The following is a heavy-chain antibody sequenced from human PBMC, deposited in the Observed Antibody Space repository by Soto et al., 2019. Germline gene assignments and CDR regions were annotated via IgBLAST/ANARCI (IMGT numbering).Heavy chain of an antibody. CDR3: TRYSYGASEY. D-gene: IGHD5-18*01. CDR2: IKSKTDGGTT. J-gene: IGHJ4*02. CDR1: GFTVSNAW. Sequence: EVQLVESGGGLVKPGGSLRLSCAASGFTVSNAWMSWVRQAPGKGLEWVGRIKSKTDGGTTEYDAPVKGRFTISRDDSKNTLYLQMNSLKTEDTALYYCTRYSYGASEYWGQGTLVTVSS. V-gene: IGHV3-15*01.